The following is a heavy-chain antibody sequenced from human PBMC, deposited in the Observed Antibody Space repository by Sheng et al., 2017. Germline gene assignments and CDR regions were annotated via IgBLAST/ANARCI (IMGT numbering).Heavy chain of an antibody. CDR1: GFTFTYYS. D-gene: IGHD3-9*01. V-gene: IGHV3-30*04. CDR2: ISSHGTHE. J-gene: IGHJ5*02. CDR3: AREHYDVLTGFDP. Sequence: QVQLVESGGGVVQPGGSLRLSCAASGFTFTYYSIHWVRQTPGQGLQSVAMISSHGTHEYYADSVKGRFTISRDNSKNTVHLEMNSLRPEDTGLYFCAREHYDVLTGFDPWGQGTLVTVSS.